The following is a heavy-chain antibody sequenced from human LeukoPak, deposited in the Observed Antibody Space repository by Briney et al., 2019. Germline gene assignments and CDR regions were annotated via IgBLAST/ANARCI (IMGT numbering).Heavy chain of an antibody. D-gene: IGHD5-12*01. V-gene: IGHV4-59*01. CDR1: GGSISSYH. Sequence: PSETLSLTCTVSGGSISSYHWSWIRQPPGKGLEWIGYIYYDGSTDYNPSLKSRVTISVDTSKNKFSLKLSSVTAEDTAVYYCAKDRGSSGYDDAFDMWGQGTMVTVSS. CDR2: IYYDGST. J-gene: IGHJ3*02. CDR3: AKDRGSSGYDDAFDM.